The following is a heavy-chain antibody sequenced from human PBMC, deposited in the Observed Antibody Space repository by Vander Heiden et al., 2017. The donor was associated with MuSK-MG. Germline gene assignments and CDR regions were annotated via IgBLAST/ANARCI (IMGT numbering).Heavy chain of an antibody. CDR2: ISYSGST. D-gene: IGHD6-19*01. Sequence: WSWIRQPPGKGLEWLGYISYSGSTTYNPSRKSRVTISVDTSKNQFSLKLSSVSAADTAVYYCARDQGTSGWPYVFDIWGQGTMVPASS. V-gene: IGHV4-59*01. J-gene: IGHJ3*02. CDR3: ARDQGTSGWPYVFDI.